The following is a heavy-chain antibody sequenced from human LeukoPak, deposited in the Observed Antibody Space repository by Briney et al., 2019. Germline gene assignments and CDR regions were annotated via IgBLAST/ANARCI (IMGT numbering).Heavy chain of an antibody. CDR1: GASMSSGDYY. J-gene: IGHJ4*02. CDR3: ARVGGLRFRLEYYFDY. D-gene: IGHD3-3*01. V-gene: IGHV4-30-2*01. Sequence: SQTLSLTCTVSGASMSSGDYYWSWIRQPPGKGLEWIGYIYHSGSTYYNPSLKSRVTISVDRSKNQFSLKLSSVTAADTAVYYRARVGGLRFRLEYYFDYWGQGTLVTVSS. CDR2: IYHSGST.